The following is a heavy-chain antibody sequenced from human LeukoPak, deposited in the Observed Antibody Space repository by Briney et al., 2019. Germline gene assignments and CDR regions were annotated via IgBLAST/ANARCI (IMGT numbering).Heavy chain of an antibody. D-gene: IGHD4-17*01. J-gene: IGHJ6*03. CDR3: ARVRRYGDYYYHYMDV. CDR1: GYTFTSYG. CDR2: ISAYNGNT. V-gene: IGHV1-18*01. Sequence: GASVKVACKASGYTFTSYGISWVRQAPGQGLEWMGWISAYNGNTNYAQKLQGRVTMTTDTSTSTAYMELRSLRSDDTAVYYCARVRRYGDYYYHYMDVWGKGTTVTVSS.